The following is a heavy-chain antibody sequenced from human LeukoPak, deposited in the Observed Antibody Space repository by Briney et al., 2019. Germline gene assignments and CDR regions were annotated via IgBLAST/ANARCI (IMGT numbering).Heavy chain of an antibody. D-gene: IGHD1-14*01. CDR2: INHSGST. CDR3: ARTDPTGWFDP. V-gene: IGHV4-34*01. Sequence: SETLSLTCAVYGGSFSGYYWSWIRQPPGKGLEWIGEINHSGSTNYNPSLKSRVTISVDTSKNQFSLKLNSVTAADTAVYYCARTDPTGWFDPWGQGTLVTVSS. J-gene: IGHJ5*02. CDR1: GGSFSGYY.